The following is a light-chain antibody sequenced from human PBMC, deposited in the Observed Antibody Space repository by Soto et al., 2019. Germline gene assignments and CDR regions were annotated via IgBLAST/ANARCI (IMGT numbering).Light chain of an antibody. V-gene: IGLV1-47*01. CDR3: AAWDDILSGRV. CDR1: SSNIGSRH. CDR2: LNN. J-gene: IGLJ3*02. Sequence: QSVLTQPPSASGTPGQRVTISCSGSSSNIGSRHVYWYQQIPGTTPKLLIYLNNQRPSGVPDRFSGSKSGTSASLAISGLRSEDEADYYCAAWDDILSGRVFGGGTKLTVL.